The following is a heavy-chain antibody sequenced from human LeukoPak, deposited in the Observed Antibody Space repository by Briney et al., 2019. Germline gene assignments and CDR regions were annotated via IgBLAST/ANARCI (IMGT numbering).Heavy chain of an antibody. CDR1: GGSISSYY. D-gene: IGHD6-19*01. V-gene: IGHV4-4*07. CDR2: FYASGST. CDR3: ARGKSYSSGWHPFDY. J-gene: IGHJ4*02. Sequence: PSETLSLTCTVSGGSISSYYWNWIRQPAGNGLEWIGRFYASGSTNYNPSLKSRVSISVDKSKNQFSLKLSSLTAADTAVYYCARGKSYSSGWHPFDYWGQGTLVTVSS.